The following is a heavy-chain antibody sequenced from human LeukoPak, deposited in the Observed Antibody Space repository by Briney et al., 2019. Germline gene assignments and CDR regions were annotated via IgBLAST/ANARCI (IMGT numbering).Heavy chain of an antibody. D-gene: IGHD2-2*01. CDR1: GFTFSSYG. CDR3: ATGIVVVPAAISYFDY. CDR2: ISASGGGT. Sequence: PGGSLRLSCAASGFTFSSYGVSWIRQAPGKGLEWVSSISASGGGTYYADSVKGRFTISRDNSRNTLYLQMNSLRAEDTAVYYCATGIVVVPAAISYFDYWGQGTLVTVSS. V-gene: IGHV3-23*01. J-gene: IGHJ4*02.